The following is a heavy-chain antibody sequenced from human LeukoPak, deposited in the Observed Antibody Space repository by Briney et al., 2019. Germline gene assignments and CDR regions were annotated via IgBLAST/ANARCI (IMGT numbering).Heavy chain of an antibody. J-gene: IGHJ4*02. D-gene: IGHD3-3*01. CDR3: APHYDYWSGYFDY. CDR2: ISGSGGST. V-gene: IGHV3-23*01. Sequence: PGGSLRLSCAASGFTLSSYAMSWVRQAPGKGLEWVSAISGSGGSTYYADSVKGRFTISRDNSKNTLYLQMNSLRAEDTAVYYCAPHYDYWSGYFDYWGQGTLVTVSS. CDR1: GFTLSSYA.